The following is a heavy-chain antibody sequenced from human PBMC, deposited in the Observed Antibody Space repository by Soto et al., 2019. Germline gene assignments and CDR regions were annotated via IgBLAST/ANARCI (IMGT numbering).Heavy chain of an antibody. CDR1: GFTFSSYS. Sequence: GGSLRLSCAASGFTFSSYSMNWVRQAPGKGLEWVSSISSSSSYIYYADSVKGRFTISRDNAKNSLYLQMNSLRAEDTAVYYCARDKRERFLEWLYDYWGQGTLVTVSS. J-gene: IGHJ4*02. CDR3: ARDKRERFLEWLYDY. D-gene: IGHD3-3*01. V-gene: IGHV3-21*01. CDR2: ISSSSSYI.